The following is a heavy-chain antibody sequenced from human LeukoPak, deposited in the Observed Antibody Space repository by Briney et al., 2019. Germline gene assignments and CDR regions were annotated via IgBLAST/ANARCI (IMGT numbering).Heavy chain of an antibody. V-gene: IGHV3-23*01. J-gene: IGHJ4*02. CDR2: ITGTSGGT. CDR3: AKLRSSSWLDY. Sequence: HAGGSLRLSCAASGFTFSSFGMSWVRQAPGKGLEWVSAITGTSGGTYYADSVKGRFTISRDNSKNTPYLQMNTLRAEDTAVYYCAKLRSSSWLDYWGQGTLVTVSS. CDR1: GFTFSSFG. D-gene: IGHD6-13*01.